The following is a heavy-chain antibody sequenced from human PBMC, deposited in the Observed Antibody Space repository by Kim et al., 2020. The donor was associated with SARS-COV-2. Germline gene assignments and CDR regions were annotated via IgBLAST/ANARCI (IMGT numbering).Heavy chain of an antibody. CDR3: AKDSYDYIWGSYRYFGYYFDY. V-gene: IGHV3-23*01. CDR1: GFTFSSYA. CDR2: ISGSGGST. J-gene: IGHJ4*02. Sequence: GGSLRLSCAASGFTFSSYAMSWVRQAPGKGLEWVSAISGSGGSTYYADSVKGRFTISRDNSKNTLYLQMNSLRAEDTAVYYCAKDSYDYIWGSYRYFGYYFDYWGQGTLVTVSS. D-gene: IGHD3-16*02.